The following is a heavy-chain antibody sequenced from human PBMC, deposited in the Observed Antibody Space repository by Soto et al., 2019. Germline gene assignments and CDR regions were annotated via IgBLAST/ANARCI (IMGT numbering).Heavy chain of an antibody. CDR1: GGTLSSYA. J-gene: IGHJ3*02. CDR2: IIPIFGTA. CDR3: ARDPQDLDAFDI. V-gene: IGHV1-69*13. Sequence: GASVKVSCKASGGTLSSYAISWVRQAPGQGLEWMGGIIPIFGTANYAQKFQGRVTITADESTSTAYMELSSLRSEDTAVYYCARDPQDLDAFDIWGQGTMVTVSS.